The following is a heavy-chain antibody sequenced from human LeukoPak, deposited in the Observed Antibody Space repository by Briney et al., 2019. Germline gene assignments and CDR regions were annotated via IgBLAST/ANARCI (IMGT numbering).Heavy chain of an antibody. Sequence: PLGSLILSFSASRFTFSNFNMHWVRHAPGKGLQFVSGITSDRRSINFAYPVRGTFTISSENCKNTLYLRMTRLRVEDTALYYRVRGLYGLGWNYWGPGTLVTVSS. CDR3: VRGLYGLGWNY. V-gene: IGHV3-64D*06. J-gene: IGHJ4*02. D-gene: IGHD3-10*01. CDR2: ITSDRRSI. CDR1: RFTFSNFN.